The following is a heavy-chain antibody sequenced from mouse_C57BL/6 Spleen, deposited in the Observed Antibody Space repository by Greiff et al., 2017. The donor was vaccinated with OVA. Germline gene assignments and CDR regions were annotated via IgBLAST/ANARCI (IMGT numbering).Heavy chain of an antibody. Sequence: QVHVKQSGPGLVQPSQSLSITCTVSGFSLTSYGVHWVRQSPGKGLEWLRVIWSGGSTDYNAAFISRLSISKDNSKSQVFFKMNSLQADDTAIYYCARTGGDGYDGVSYWYFDVWGTGTTVTVSS. CDR2: IWSGGST. CDR3: ARTGGDGYDGVSYWYFDV. J-gene: IGHJ1*03. D-gene: IGHD2-2*01. CDR1: GFSLTSYG. V-gene: IGHV2-2*01.